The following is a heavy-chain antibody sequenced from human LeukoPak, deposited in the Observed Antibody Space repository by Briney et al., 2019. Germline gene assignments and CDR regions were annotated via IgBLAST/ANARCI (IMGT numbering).Heavy chain of an antibody. J-gene: IGHJ4*02. Sequence: SETLSLTCTVSGGSISSYYWSWIRHPPGKGLEWVGYIYYSGSTNYNPSLKSRITISVDTSKNQSALKLSSVTAADTAVYYCVRHYYDSSGYYYLDYWGQGTLVTVSS. V-gene: IGHV4-59*08. CDR2: IYYSGST. D-gene: IGHD3-22*01. CDR3: VRHYYDSSGYYYLDY. CDR1: GGSISSYY.